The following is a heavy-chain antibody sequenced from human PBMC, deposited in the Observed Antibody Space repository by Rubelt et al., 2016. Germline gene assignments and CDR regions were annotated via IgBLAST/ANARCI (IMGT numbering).Heavy chain of an antibody. V-gene: IGHV1-18*01. CDR3: AGWGSSSWVSDY. CDR1: GYTFTSYG. J-gene: IGHJ4*02. CDR2: ISAYNGNK. D-gene: IGHD6-13*01. Sequence: QVQLVQSGAEVKKPGASVKVSCKASGYTFTSYGISWVRQAPGQGLEWMGWISAYNGNKTYAQKLQGRVTMTTDASKSTDYVELRSLRSDDTAVYYCAGWGSSSWVSDYWGQGTLVTVSS.